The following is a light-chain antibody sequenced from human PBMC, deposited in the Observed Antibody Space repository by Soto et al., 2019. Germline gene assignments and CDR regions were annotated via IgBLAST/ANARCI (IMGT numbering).Light chain of an antibody. CDR3: GTWDESLGAGV. CDR2: DDS. CDR1: GSNIGRNY. Sequence: QSVLTQPASLSAPPGEKVTISCSGRGSNIGRNYVSWYRQFPGTAPQLLIYDDSKRPSGVPDRLYGSRYGTSASLAIAGLQPGDEAVYYCGTWDESLGAGVFGGGTKLTVL. V-gene: IGLV1-51*01. J-gene: IGLJ2*01.